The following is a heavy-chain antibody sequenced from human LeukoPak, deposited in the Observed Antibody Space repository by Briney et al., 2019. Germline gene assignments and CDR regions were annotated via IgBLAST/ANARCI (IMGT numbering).Heavy chain of an antibody. CDR3: AKREPEYSSHLVY. CDR2: IRYDGSTK. Sequence: GGSLRLSCAASGFTFSSYGMHWVRQAPGKGLDWVAFIRYDGSTKYYADSVKGRFTISRDNSKNTVFLQMNSLRAEDTAVYFCAKREPEYSSHLVYWGQGTLVTVSS. V-gene: IGHV3-30*02. CDR1: GFTFSSYG. D-gene: IGHD6-13*01. J-gene: IGHJ4*02.